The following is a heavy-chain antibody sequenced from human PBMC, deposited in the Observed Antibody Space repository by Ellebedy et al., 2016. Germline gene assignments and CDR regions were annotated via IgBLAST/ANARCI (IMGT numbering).Heavy chain of an antibody. Sequence: GESLKISCAASGFTFSSYAMSWVRQAPGKGLEWVSAISGSGGSTYYADSVKGRFTISRDNSKNTLYLQMNSLRAEDTAVYYCAASTTVTPPYNWFDPWGQGTLVTVSS. CDR2: ISGSGGST. D-gene: IGHD4-17*01. CDR1: GFTFSSYA. CDR3: AASTTVTPPYNWFDP. V-gene: IGHV3-23*01. J-gene: IGHJ5*02.